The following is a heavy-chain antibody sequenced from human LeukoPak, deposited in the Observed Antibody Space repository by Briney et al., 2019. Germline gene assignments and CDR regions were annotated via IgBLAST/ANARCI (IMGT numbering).Heavy chain of an antibody. CDR1: GFTFSSSA. J-gene: IGHJ4*02. Sequence: GGSLRLSCAASGFTFSSSAMTWVRQAPGKGLEWVSAISGSSGTTYYADSVKGRFTISRDNSKNTLYLQMNSLRAEDTAVYYCAKGYRYFDYWGQGTLVTVSS. V-gene: IGHV3-23*01. CDR3: AKGYRYFDY. D-gene: IGHD2-2*02. CDR2: ISGSSGTT.